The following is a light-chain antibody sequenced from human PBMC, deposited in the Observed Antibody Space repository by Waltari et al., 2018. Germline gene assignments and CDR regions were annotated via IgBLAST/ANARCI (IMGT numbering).Light chain of an antibody. V-gene: IGKV1-5*03. CDR2: KAS. CDR1: QSISSW. J-gene: IGKJ1*01. Sequence: DVQMTQSPSTLSVSVGDRVIITCRASQSISSWLAWYQQKPGKAPKLLIHKASTLESGVPSRFSGSGSGTEFTLTISSLQPDDFATYYCQQYNSYSPWTFGQGTKVEIK. CDR3: QQYNSYSPWT.